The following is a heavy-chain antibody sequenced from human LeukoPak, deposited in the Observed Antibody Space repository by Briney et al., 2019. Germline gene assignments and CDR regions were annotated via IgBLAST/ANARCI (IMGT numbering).Heavy chain of an antibody. CDR2: INHRGST. CDR1: GGAFSGYY. Sequence: SETLSLTCVVYGGAFSGYYWSWIRQPPGKGLEWIGEINHRGSTNYNPSLKSRVSISVDTSKNQFSLKLTSVTAADTAVYYCARDRKSKELDPWGQGTLVTVSS. CDR3: ARDRKSKELDP. V-gene: IGHV4-34*01. J-gene: IGHJ5*02. D-gene: IGHD1-14*01.